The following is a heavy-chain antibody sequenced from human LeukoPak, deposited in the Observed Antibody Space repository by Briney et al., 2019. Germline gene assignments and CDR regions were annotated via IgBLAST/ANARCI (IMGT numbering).Heavy chain of an antibody. CDR3: ARAYVDITIFGVAYYYYGMDV. CDR1: GGTFSSYA. V-gene: IGHV1-69*04. J-gene: IGHJ6*02. D-gene: IGHD3-3*01. Sequence: GSSVKVSCKASGGTFSSYAISWVRQAPGQGLEWMGRTIPILGIANYAQKFRGRVTITADKSTSTAYMELSSLRSEDTAVYYCARAYVDITIFGVAYYYYGMDVWGQGTTVTVSS. CDR2: TIPILGIA.